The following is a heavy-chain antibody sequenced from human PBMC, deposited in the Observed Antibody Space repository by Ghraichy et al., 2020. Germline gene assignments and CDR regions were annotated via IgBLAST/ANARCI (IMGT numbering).Heavy chain of an antibody. Sequence: SETLSLTCAVYGGSFSGYYWSWIRQPPGKGLEWIGEINHSGSTNYNPSLKSRVTISVDTSKNQFSLKLRSVTAADTAVYYCARVDNYYDSSTVDYWGQGTLVTVSS. J-gene: IGHJ4*02. V-gene: IGHV4-34*01. CDR3: ARVDNYYDSSTVDY. D-gene: IGHD3-22*01. CDR2: INHSGST. CDR1: GGSFSGYY.